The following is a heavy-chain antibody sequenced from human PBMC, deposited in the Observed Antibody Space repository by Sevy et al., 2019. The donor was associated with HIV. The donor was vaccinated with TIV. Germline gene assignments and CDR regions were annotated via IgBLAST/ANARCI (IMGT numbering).Heavy chain of an antibody. CDR2: ISYDGSNK. J-gene: IGHJ4*02. CDR3: AREALIVVVVAAYFDY. CDR1: GFTFSSYA. Sequence: GGSLRLSCAASGFTFSSYAMHWVRQAPGKGLEWVAVISYDGSNKYYADSVKGRFTISRDKSKNTLYLQMNSLRAEDTAVYYCAREALIVVVVAAYFDYWGQGTLVTVSS. D-gene: IGHD2-15*01. V-gene: IGHV3-30-3*01.